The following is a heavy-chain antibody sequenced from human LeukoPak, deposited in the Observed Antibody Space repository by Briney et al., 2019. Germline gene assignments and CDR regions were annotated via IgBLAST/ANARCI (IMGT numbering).Heavy chain of an antibody. CDR3: AKFRGGYFNPFDY. D-gene: IGHD3-9*01. V-gene: IGHV3-23*01. J-gene: IGHJ4*02. Sequence: GGSLRLSCAASGFTFSSYAMSWVRQAAGQGLEWVAAVSSSGDSAFYADSVQGRFTISRDNSKNTVYLQMNSLRADDTAVFYCAKFRGGYFNPFDYWGQGTLVTVSS. CDR1: GFTFSSYA. CDR2: VSSSGDSA.